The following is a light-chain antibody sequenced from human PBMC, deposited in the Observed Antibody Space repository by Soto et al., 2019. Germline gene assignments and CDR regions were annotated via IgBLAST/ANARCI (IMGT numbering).Light chain of an antibody. Sequence: ETLLTQSPAILSVSPGERATLSCRASQSVRDNLAWYQQKPGQAPRLLIYGASTRAPGIPDRFSGSGFGTEFSLTISSLQSEDFAVYYCQQHNDWPPSTFGQGTKLEIK. CDR2: GAS. J-gene: IGKJ2*01. CDR1: QSVRDN. V-gene: IGKV3-15*01. CDR3: QQHNDWPPST.